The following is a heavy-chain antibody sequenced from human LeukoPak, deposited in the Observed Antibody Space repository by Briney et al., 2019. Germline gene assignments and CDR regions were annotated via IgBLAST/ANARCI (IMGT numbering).Heavy chain of an antibody. CDR2: IYTSGST. J-gene: IGHJ4*02. CDR3: ARGTSSSIYFDY. V-gene: IGHV4-4*07. Sequence: SETLSLTCTVSGGSISSYYWSWIRQPAGKGLEWIGRIYTSGSTNYNPSLKSRVTISVATSKNQFSLKLSSVTAADTAVYYCARGTSSSIYFDYWGQGTLVSISS. CDR1: GGSISSYY. D-gene: IGHD6-13*01.